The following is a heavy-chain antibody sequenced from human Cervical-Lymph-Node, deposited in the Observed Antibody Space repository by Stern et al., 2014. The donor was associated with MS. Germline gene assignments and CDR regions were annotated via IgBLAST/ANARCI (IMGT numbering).Heavy chain of an antibody. Sequence: QLVESGGGLVQPGRSLRLSCVASGFTFDEYGMHWVRQDPGQGLEWVSGISWNGRSTGYADSVKGRFTISRDNVKNSLYLQMNSLRAEDTALYYCTRTARGSIYGMDVWGQGTAVTVSS. CDR2: ISWNGRST. D-gene: IGHD2-21*02. CDR3: TRTARGSIYGMDV. V-gene: IGHV3-9*01. CDR1: GFTFDEYG. J-gene: IGHJ6*02.